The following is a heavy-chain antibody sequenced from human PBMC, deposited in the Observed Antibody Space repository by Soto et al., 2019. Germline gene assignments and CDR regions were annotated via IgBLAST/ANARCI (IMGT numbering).Heavy chain of an antibody. CDR2: INHSGST. CDR1: GGSFSGYY. CDR3: ARGGKGDFWSGYGNGNFDY. Sequence: SETLSLTCAVYGGSFSGYYLSWIRQPPGKGLEWIGEINHSGSTNYNPSLKSRVTISVDTSKNQFSLKLSSVTAADTAVYYCARGGKGDFWSGYGNGNFDYWGQGTLVTVSS. J-gene: IGHJ4*02. D-gene: IGHD3-3*01. V-gene: IGHV4-34*01.